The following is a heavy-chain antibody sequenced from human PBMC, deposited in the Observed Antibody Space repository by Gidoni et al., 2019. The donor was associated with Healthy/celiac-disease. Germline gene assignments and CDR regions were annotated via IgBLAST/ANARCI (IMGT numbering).Heavy chain of an antibody. V-gene: IGHV1-69*04. CDR3: ARELGSSGYYYYYGMDV. J-gene: IGHJ6*02. D-gene: IGHD3-22*01. Sequence: QVQLVQSGAEVKKPGSSVKVSCKASGGTFSSYAISWVRQAPGQGLEWMGRIIPILGIANYAQKFQGRVTITADKSTSTAYMELSSLRSEDTAVYYCARELGSSGYYYYYGMDVWGQGTTVTVSS. CDR1: GGTFSSYA. CDR2: IIPILGIA.